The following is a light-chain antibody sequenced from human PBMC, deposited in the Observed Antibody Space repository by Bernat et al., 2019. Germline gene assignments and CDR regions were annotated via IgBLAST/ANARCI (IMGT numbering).Light chain of an antibody. CDR1: QSLAYSDGNIF. V-gene: IGKV2-30*01. J-gene: IGKJ1*01. Sequence: DVVTTPSPLSLPVTLAQPASTSCRSSQSLAYSDGNIFLSWFQQRPGQSPRRLTYQVSKRDSGVPDRFSGSGSGTDFTLKIRRVEPEDVGVYYFMKGTYWPPTFGQGTKVEI. CDR2: QVS. CDR3: MKGTYWPPT.